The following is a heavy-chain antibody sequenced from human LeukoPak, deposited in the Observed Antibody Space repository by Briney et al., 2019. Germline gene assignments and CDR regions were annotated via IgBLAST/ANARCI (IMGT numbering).Heavy chain of an antibody. CDR1: GFTFSSCA. CDR3: AKNGHGSGSYYPRTKYYFDY. CDR2: ISTSGGRT. V-gene: IGHV3-23*01. J-gene: IGHJ4*02. Sequence: PGGSLRLSCAASGFTFSSCAMSWVRQAPGKGLGWVSAISTSGGRTFYADSVKGRFTISRDNSKNTLYLQMNSLKAEDTAVYYCAKNGHGSGSYYPRTKYYFDYWGQGTLVTVSS. D-gene: IGHD3-10*01.